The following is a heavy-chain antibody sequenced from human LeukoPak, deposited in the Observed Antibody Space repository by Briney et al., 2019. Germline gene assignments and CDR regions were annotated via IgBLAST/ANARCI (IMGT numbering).Heavy chain of an antibody. J-gene: IGHJ4*02. CDR2: INPNSGGT. CDR3: ARGTIRGVVVTATFDY. V-gene: IGHV1-2*06. D-gene: IGHD2-21*02. CDR1: GYTFTGYY. Sequence: ASVKVSCKASGYTFTGYYMHWVRQAPGQGLEWMRRINPNSGGTNYAQKFQGRVTMTRDTSISTAYMELSRLRSDDTAVYYCARGTIRGVVVTATFDYWGQGTLVTVSS.